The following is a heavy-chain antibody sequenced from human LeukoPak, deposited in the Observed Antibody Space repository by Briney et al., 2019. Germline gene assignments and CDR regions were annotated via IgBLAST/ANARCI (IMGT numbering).Heavy chain of an antibody. V-gene: IGHV3-48*03. CDR2: ISSSGSNT. J-gene: IGHJ4*02. CDR1: GFTFSSYE. D-gene: IGHD5-18*01. CDR3: ASGYMYGGDF. Sequence: GGSLRVSCAASGFTFSSYEMHWVRQAPGKGLEWVSHISSSGSNTHYTDSVKGRFTISRDNARNSLYMQMNSLRAEDTAVYYCASGYMYGGDFWGQGTLVTVSS.